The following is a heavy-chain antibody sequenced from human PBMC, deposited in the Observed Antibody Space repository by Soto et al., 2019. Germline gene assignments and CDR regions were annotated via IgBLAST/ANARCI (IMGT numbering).Heavy chain of an antibody. J-gene: IGHJ5*02. Sequence: PSETLSLTCAVYGGSFSGYYWSWIRQPPGKGLEWIGEINHSGSTNYNPSLKSRVTISVDTSKNQFSLKLSSVTAADTAVYYCALYRYYDFWSGYSPGGFDPWGQGTLVTVS. CDR2: INHSGST. D-gene: IGHD3-3*01. V-gene: IGHV4-34*01. CDR3: ALYRYYDFWSGYSPGGFDP. CDR1: GGSFSGYY.